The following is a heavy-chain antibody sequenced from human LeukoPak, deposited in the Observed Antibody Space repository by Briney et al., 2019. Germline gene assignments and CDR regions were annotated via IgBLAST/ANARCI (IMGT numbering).Heavy chain of an antibody. Sequence: SGGSLRLSCSASGFTFSNYWMSWVCQAPGKGLEWVANIKQDESEKYYVDSVKGRFTISRDNAKSSLYLQMNSLRAEDTAVYYCARALDSSSSRYQAFEEWGQGTLVTVSS. J-gene: IGHJ4*02. CDR2: IKQDESEK. CDR3: ARALDSSSSRYQAFEE. D-gene: IGHD2-2*01. V-gene: IGHV3-7*01. CDR1: GFTFSNYW.